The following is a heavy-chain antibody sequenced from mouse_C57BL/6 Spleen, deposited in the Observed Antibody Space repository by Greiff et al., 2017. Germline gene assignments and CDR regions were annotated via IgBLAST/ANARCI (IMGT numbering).Heavy chain of an antibody. CDR1: GYTFTSYW. CDR3: ARRKSNYVSYFDV. D-gene: IGHD2-5*01. V-gene: IGHV1-50*01. J-gene: IGHJ1*03. Sequence: QVQLQQPGAELVKPGASVKLSCKASGYTFTSYWMQWVKQRPGQGLEWIGEIDPSDGYTNYNQKFKGKATLTVDTSSSTAYMQLSSLTSEDSAVFYCARRKSNYVSYFDVWGTGTTVTVSS. CDR2: IDPSDGYT.